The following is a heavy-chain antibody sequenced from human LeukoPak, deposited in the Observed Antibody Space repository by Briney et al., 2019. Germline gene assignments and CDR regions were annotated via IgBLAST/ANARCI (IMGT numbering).Heavy chain of an antibody. CDR3: ASYADSGWVIDK. J-gene: IGHJ4*02. Sequence: SETLSLTCTVSGGSISSYYWTWIRQPPTKGLEWIGYIYYNGATSYNPSLKSRVTMSVDTSKKHFSLQMTSVTAADTAVYYCASYADSGWVIDKWGRGTPVTVSS. D-gene: IGHD6-19*01. V-gene: IGHV4-59*08. CDR2: IYYNGAT. CDR1: GGSISSYY.